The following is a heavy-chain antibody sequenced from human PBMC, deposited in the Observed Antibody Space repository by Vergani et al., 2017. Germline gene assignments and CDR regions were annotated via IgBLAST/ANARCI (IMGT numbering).Heavy chain of an antibody. CDR3: ARLFRVAGTDNCFDP. J-gene: IGHJ5*02. CDR1: GYTFTSYA. V-gene: IGHV1-3*01. D-gene: IGHD6-19*01. CDR2: IRNGNT. Sequence: QVQLVQSGAEVKKPGASVKVSCKASGYTFTSYAMHWVRQAPGQRLEWMGWIRNGNTNYAQKVQDRVTMTADTPTRTAYMELRSLRSDDTAVYYCARLFRVAGTDNCFDPWGQGTLVTVSS.